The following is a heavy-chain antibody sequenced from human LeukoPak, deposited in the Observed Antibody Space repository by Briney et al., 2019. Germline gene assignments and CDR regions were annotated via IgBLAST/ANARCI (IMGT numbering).Heavy chain of an antibody. CDR3: ARVRSTVTTGIYYYYGMDV. V-gene: IGHV3-7*01. CDR2: IKQDGSEK. CDR1: GSTFSSYW. J-gene: IGHJ6*02. Sequence: PGGSLRLSCAASGSTFSSYWMSWVRQAPGKGLEWVANIKQDGSEKYYVDSVKGRFTISRDNAKNSLYLQMNSLRAEDTAVYYCARVRSTVTTGIYYYYGMDVWGQGTTVTASS. D-gene: IGHD4-11*01.